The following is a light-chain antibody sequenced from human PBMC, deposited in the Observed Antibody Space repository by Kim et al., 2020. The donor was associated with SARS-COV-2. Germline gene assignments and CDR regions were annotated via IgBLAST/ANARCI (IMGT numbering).Light chain of an antibody. CDR3: QQYGSSPRT. V-gene: IGKV3-20*01. CDR2: GAS. Sequence: EIVLTQSPGTLSLSPGERATLSCRASQSVTSNYLAWYQQKPGQAPRLLIYGASSRATGIPDRFSGSGSGTDFTLTISSLEPEDFVVYYCQQYGSSPRTFGGGTQV. CDR1: QSVTSNY. J-gene: IGKJ4*01.